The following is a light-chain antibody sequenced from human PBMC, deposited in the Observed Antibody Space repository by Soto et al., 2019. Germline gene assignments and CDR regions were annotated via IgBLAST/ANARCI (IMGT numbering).Light chain of an antibody. CDR2: DAS. CDR3: QQYNSYPPLT. J-gene: IGKJ2*01. V-gene: IGKV1-5*01. Sequence: DIQMTQSPSTLSSSVGDRVTITCWASQSISSWLAWYQQKPGKAPKLLIYDASSLESGVPSRFSGSGSGTEFTLTISSLQPDDFAAYYCQQYNSYPPLTFGHGTKLEI. CDR1: QSISSW.